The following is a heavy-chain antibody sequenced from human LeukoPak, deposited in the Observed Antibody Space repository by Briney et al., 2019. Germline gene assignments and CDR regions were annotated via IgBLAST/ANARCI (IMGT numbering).Heavy chain of an antibody. CDR2: ISSSSSYI. Sequence: GGSLRVSCAASGFSFSSYSMNWVRQAPGKRLEWVSSISSSSSYIYYADSVKGRFTISRDNAKNSLYLQMNSLRAEDTAVYYCARARYYDILTGYYGSYGMDVWGQGTTVTVSS. D-gene: IGHD3-9*01. CDR1: GFSFSSYS. V-gene: IGHV3-21*01. J-gene: IGHJ6*02. CDR3: ARARYYDILTGYYGSYGMDV.